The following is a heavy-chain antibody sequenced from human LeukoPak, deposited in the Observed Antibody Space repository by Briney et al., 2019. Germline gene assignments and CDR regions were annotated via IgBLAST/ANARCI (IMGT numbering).Heavy chain of an antibody. CDR3: ARGDFNDNGDYVDAFDV. CDR2: IGPDGSDK. J-gene: IGHJ3*01. V-gene: IGHV3-7*01. D-gene: IGHD4-17*01. Sequence: PGGSLRLSCVASGFTFSSYWMSWVRQAPGKRLEWVANIGPDGSDKYYVDSVKGRFTISRDNAKNSLFLQMNSLRAEDTALYYCARGDFNDNGDYVDAFDVWGQGTMVTVSS. CDR1: GFTFSSYW.